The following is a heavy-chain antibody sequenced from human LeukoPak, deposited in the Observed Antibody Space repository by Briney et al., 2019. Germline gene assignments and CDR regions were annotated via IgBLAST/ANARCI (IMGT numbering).Heavy chain of an antibody. Sequence: GGSLRLSCVASGFTFSSYAMSWVRQAPGKGLEWVSAISGSGGSTYYADSVKGRFTISRDNSKNTLYLQMNSLRAEDTAVYYCAKDDYGGNGPYWGQGTLVTVSS. CDR2: ISGSGGST. V-gene: IGHV3-23*01. J-gene: IGHJ4*02. CDR1: GFTFSSYA. D-gene: IGHD4-23*01. CDR3: AKDDYGGNGPY.